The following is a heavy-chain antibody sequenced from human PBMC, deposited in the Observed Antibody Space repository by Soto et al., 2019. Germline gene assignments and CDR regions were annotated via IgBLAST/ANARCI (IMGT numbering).Heavy chain of an antibody. V-gene: IGHV2-26*01. Sequence: QVTLKESGPVLVKPTETLTLTCTVSGFSLSNAEMGVSWIRQPPGKALEWLAHIFSNDETSYSTSLKTRVTISKDTSKSQVVLIMTNMDPVDTATYYCARIREGYCRGAICRGSDYYDGMDVWGQGTTVTVSS. CDR2: IFSNDET. J-gene: IGHJ6*02. CDR1: GFSLSNAEMG. D-gene: IGHD2-15*01. CDR3: ARIREGYCRGAICRGSDYYDGMDV.